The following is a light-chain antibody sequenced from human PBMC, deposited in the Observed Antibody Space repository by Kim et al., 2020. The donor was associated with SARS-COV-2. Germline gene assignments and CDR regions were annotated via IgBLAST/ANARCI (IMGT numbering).Light chain of an antibody. CDR1: QTISASY. CDR2: GVS. CDR3: QQYGSTPYT. J-gene: IGKJ2*01. Sequence: EIVLTQSPGILSLSPRERATLSCRASQTISASYLVWYQQNAGQAPRLLIYGVSKRATGIPDRFSGSGSGTDFTLTISRLEPEDFAVYYCQQYGSTPYTFGQGTKLEI. V-gene: IGKV3-20*01.